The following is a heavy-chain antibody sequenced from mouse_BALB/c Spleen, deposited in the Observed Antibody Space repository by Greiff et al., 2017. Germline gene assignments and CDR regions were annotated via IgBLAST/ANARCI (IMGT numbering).Heavy chain of an antibody. D-gene: IGHD4-1*01. Sequence: EVQLQQSGAELVRPGALVKLSCKASGFNIKDYYMHWVKQRPEQGLEWIGWIDPENGNTIYDPKFQGKASITADTSSNTAYLQLSSLTSEDTAVYYCARGNWDDYWGQGTTLTVSS. J-gene: IGHJ2*01. CDR2: IDPENGNT. CDR1: GFNIKDYY. V-gene: IGHV14-1*02. CDR3: ARGNWDDY.